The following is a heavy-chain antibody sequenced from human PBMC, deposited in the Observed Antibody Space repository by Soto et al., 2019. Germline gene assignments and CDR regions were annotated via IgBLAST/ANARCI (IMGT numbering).Heavy chain of an antibody. D-gene: IGHD6-13*01. CDR2: IYYTGST. Sequence: SETLSLTCTVPGDSIDNDYLSWIRQPPGKRLEWSGYIYYTGSTTYNPSLEGRVTMSVDTSKNQFSLKLSSVNAADTAVYYCAKYRRTEAEGFTLDYWGRGTLVTVSS. CDR3: AKYRRTEAEGFTLDY. V-gene: IGHV4-59*01. J-gene: IGHJ4*02. CDR1: GDSIDNDY.